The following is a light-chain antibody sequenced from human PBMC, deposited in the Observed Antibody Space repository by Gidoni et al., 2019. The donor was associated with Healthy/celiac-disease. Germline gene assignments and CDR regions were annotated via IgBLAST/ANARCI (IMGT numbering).Light chain of an antibody. J-gene: IGKJ4*01. CDR1: QGISSY. Sequence: DIQLTQSPSFLSASVGDRVTITCRASQGISSYLAWYQQKPGKAPKLLIYAASTLQSGVPSRFSGSGSGTEFTLTISSLQPEDFATYYCQQLTSGGGTKVEIK. V-gene: IGKV1-9*01. CDR3: QQLT. CDR2: AAS.